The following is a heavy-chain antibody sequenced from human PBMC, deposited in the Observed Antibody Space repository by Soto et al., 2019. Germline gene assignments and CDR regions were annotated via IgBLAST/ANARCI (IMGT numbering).Heavy chain of an antibody. D-gene: IGHD5-18*01. Sequence: ASVKVSCKASGYTFTSYGISWVRQAPGQGLEWMGWISAYNGNTNYAQKLQGRVTMTTDTSTSTAYMELRSLRSDDTAVYYCATLGSGYSYGEYYYYYYGMDVWGQGTTVTVSS. V-gene: IGHV1-18*04. J-gene: IGHJ6*02. CDR1: GYTFTSYG. CDR2: ISAYNGNT. CDR3: ATLGSGYSYGEYYYYYYGMDV.